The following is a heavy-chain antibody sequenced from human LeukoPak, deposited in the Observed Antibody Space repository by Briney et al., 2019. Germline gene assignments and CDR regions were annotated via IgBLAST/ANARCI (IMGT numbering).Heavy chain of an antibody. CDR2: IDPNSGGK. Sequence: ASVKAPCKASGYTFTGYYMHWVRQAPGQGLEWMGWIDPNSGGKNYAQKFQGRVTMTRDTSISTAYMELSRLRSDDTAVYYCARGGELLRSSWFDPWGQGTLVTVSS. CDR1: GYTFTGYY. V-gene: IGHV1-2*02. CDR3: ARGGELLRSSWFDP. J-gene: IGHJ5*02. D-gene: IGHD1-26*01.